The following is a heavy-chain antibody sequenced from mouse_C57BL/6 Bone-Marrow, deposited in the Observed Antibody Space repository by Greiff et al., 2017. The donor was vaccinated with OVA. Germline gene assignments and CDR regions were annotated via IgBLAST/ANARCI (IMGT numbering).Heavy chain of an antibody. D-gene: IGHD2-4*01. CDR3: ARAYDDDRDYYAMDD. J-gene: IGHJ4*01. V-gene: IGHV1-64*01. Sequence: QVQLQQPGAELVKPGASVKLSCKASGYTFTSYWMHWVKQRPGQGLEWIGMIHPNSGSTNYNEKFKSKATLTVDKSSSTAYMQLSSLTSEDSAVYYCARAYDDDRDYYAMDDGGQGTAVTVSS. CDR2: IHPNSGST. CDR1: GYTFTSYW.